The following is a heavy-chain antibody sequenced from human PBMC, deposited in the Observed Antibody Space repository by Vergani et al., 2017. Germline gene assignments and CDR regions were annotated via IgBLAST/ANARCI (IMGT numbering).Heavy chain of an antibody. D-gene: IGHD4-11*01. CDR2: IYTSGST. J-gene: IGHJ6*02. CDR1: GGSISSGSYY. CDR3: ARNDYSLYYYGMDV. Sequence: QVQLQESGPGLVKPSQTLSLTCTVSGGSISSGSYYWSWIRQPAGKGLEWIGRIYTSGSTNYNPSLKSRVTISVDTSKNQFSLKLSSVTAADTAVYYCARNDYSLYYYGMDVWGQGTTVTVSS. V-gene: IGHV4-61*02.